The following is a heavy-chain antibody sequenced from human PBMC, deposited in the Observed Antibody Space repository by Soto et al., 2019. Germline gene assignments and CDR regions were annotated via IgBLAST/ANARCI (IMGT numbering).Heavy chain of an antibody. Sequence: QVQLVQSGAEVKKPGASVKVSCKATGYTFTSHYMHWVRQAPGHGLEWMGIINPNDGKTSYAQKFQGRVTMTRDTSTSTVYMDLSSLRSEDTAIYYCARGFDWLVEGDFWGQGTLVTVSS. CDR3: ARGFDWLVEGDF. CDR2: INPNDGKT. D-gene: IGHD3-9*01. V-gene: IGHV1-46*01. J-gene: IGHJ4*02. CDR1: GYTFTSHY.